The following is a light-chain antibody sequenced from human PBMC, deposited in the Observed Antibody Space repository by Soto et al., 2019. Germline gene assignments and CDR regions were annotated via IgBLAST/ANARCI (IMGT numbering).Light chain of an antibody. J-gene: IGKJ2*01. V-gene: IGKV1-5*03. CDR1: QTIDTA. Sequence: DIQMTQSPSTLSASVGDRVTITCRASQTIDTALAWYLQKPGKAPNLLIYRASNLESGVPSRFSGSGSGTEFTLAISSLQPDDFATYYCQQYGRFLTFGQGTKLELK. CDR2: RAS. CDR3: QQYGRFLT.